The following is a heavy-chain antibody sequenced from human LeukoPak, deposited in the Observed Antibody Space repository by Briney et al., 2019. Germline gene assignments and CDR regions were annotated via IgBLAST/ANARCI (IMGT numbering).Heavy chain of an antibody. CDR2: ISIYTGNT. CDR1: GDTFNSYG. J-gene: IGHJ4*02. Sequence: ASVKVSCKASGDTFNSYGISWVRQAPGQGLEWMGWISIYTGNTKYGEKFQGRATMTRDTSTSTAYLEVRSLSSDDTAVYYCARVRGTALTAYPGYFDYWGQGTLVTVSS. V-gene: IGHV1-18*04. CDR3: ARVRGTALTAYPGYFDY. D-gene: IGHD2-21*02.